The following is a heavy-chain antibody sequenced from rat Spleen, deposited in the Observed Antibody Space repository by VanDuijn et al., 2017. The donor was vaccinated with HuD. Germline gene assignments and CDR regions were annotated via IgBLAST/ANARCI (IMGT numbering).Heavy chain of an antibody. Sequence: QVQLKESGPGLVQTSQTLSLTCTVSGFSLTSYHVSWVRQPPGKGLEWMGRIQSGGSTYYNSALKSRLSISRDTSKSQVFLKMNSLQTEDTATYYCAREGHWYFDFWGPGTMVTVSS. V-gene: IGHV2S1*01. CDR3: AREGHWYFDF. J-gene: IGHJ1*01. CDR2: IQSGGST. CDR1: GFSLTSYH.